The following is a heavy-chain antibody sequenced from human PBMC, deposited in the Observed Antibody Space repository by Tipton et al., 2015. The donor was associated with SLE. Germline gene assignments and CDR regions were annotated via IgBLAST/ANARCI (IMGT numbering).Heavy chain of an antibody. D-gene: IGHD5-24*01. CDR1: GAPISSYY. V-gene: IGHV4-59*01. Sequence: TLSLTCTVSGAPISSYYWNWIRQPPGKGLEWIGYIYYSGSTSYNPPLKSRVTISVDTSKNQFSLKLFSVTAADTAVYYCASADGFNAFDLWGQGTMVTVSS. CDR3: ASADGFNAFDL. J-gene: IGHJ3*01. CDR2: IYYSGST.